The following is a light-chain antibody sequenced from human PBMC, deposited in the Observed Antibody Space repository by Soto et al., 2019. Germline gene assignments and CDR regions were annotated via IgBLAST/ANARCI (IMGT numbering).Light chain of an antibody. CDR3: QHYNSYSPT. CDR2: DAS. V-gene: IGKV1-5*01. J-gene: IGKJ1*01. CDR1: QNIGNW. Sequence: DIQMTQSPSTLSASVRDRVTITCRASQNIGNWLAWYQQKPGKAPKLLIYDASSLESGVPSRFSGSGSGTQFTLTISSLQPDDFATYYCQHYNSYSPTFGQGTKVEIK.